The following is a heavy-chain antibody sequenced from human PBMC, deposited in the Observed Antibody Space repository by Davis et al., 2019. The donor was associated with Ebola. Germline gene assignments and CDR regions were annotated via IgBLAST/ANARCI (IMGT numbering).Heavy chain of an antibody. CDR1: GFTFSSYS. Sequence: GESLKISCAASGFTFSSYSMNWVRQAPGKGLEWVSSISSSSSYIYYADSVKGRFTISRDNAKNSLYLQMNSLRDEDTAVYYCARMYYDILTGYYHDAFDIWGQGTMVTVSS. D-gene: IGHD3-9*01. CDR2: ISSSSSYI. CDR3: ARMYYDILTGYYHDAFDI. V-gene: IGHV3-21*01. J-gene: IGHJ3*02.